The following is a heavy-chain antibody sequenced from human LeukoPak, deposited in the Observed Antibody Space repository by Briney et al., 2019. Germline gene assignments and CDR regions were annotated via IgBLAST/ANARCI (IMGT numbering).Heavy chain of an antibody. Sequence: GGSLRLSCAASGFSVSDNYMSWVRQAPGKGLEWVAVISYDGSNKYYADSVKGRFTISRDNSKNTLYLQMNSLRAEDTAVYYCAKLPSDSSGYPLPNDYWGQGTLVTVSS. J-gene: IGHJ4*02. CDR3: AKLPSDSSGYPLPNDY. CDR2: ISYDGSNK. V-gene: IGHV3-30*18. CDR1: GFSVSDNY. D-gene: IGHD3-22*01.